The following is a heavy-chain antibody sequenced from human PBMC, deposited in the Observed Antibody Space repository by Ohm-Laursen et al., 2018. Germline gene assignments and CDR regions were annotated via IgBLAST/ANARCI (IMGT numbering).Heavy chain of an antibody. CDR1: GFSFSSYV. D-gene: IGHD5/OR15-5a*01. V-gene: IGHV3-23*01. CDR3: ANPPLSGDYYYDMDV. Sequence: SLRLSCAAFGFSFSSYVMSWVRQAPGKGLEWVSAMSGSGGSTYYADSVQGRFTISRDNSKNTLFLQMKSLRAEDTAVYYCANPPLSGDYYYDMDVWGQGTTVTVSS. CDR2: MSGSGGST. J-gene: IGHJ6*02.